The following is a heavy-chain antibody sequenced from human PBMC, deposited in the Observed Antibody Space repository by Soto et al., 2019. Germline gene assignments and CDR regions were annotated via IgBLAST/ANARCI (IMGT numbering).Heavy chain of an antibody. CDR3: ARARGSGWYGWFDP. V-gene: IGHV4-34*01. J-gene: IGHJ5*02. CDR1: GGSFSGYY. CDR2: INHSGST. D-gene: IGHD6-19*01. Sequence: PSETLSLTCAVYGGSFSGYYWSWIRQPPGKGLEWIGEINHSGSTNYNPSLKSRVTISVDTSKNQFSLKLSSVTAADTAVYYCARARGSGWYGWFDPWGQGTLVTVSS.